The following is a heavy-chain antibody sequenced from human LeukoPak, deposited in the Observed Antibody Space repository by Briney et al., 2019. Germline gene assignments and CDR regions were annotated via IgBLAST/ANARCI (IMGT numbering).Heavy chain of an antibody. CDR2: ISSSGSTI. CDR1: GFTFSSYE. D-gene: IGHD5-18*01. V-gene: IGHV3-48*03. Sequence: GGSLRLSCAASGFTFSSYEMNWVRQAPGKGLEWVSYISSSGSTIYYADSVKGRFTISRDNAKTSLYLQMNSLRAEDTAVYYCARDLSGVTGYAYGRGIDYWGQGTLVTVSS. J-gene: IGHJ4*02. CDR3: ARDLSGVTGYAYGRGIDY.